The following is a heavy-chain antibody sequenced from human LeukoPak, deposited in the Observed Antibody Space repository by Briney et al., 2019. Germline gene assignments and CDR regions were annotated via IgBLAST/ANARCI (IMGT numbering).Heavy chain of an antibody. D-gene: IGHD5-24*01. V-gene: IGHV1-46*01. CDR2: INPSGGST. J-gene: IGHJ3*02. CDR3: ARCRDGYNSGAFDI. CDR1: GYTFTSYY. Sequence: ASVKVSCKASGYTFTSYYMHWVRQAPGQGLEWMGIINPSGGSTSYAQKFQGRVTITTDESTSTAYMELSSLRSEDTAVYYCARCRDGYNSGAFDIWGQGTMVTVSS.